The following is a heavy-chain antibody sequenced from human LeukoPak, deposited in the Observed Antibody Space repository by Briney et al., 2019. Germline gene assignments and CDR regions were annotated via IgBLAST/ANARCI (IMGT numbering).Heavy chain of an antibody. Sequence: SETLSLTCAVYGGSFSGYYWSWIRQPPGKGLEWIGEINHSGSTNYNPSLKSRVTISVDTSKNQFSLKLSSVTAADTAVYYCARTFNWNRFDYWGRGTLVTVSS. CDR1: GGSFSGYY. CDR3: ARTFNWNRFDY. V-gene: IGHV4-34*01. J-gene: IGHJ4*02. D-gene: IGHD1-20*01. CDR2: INHSGST.